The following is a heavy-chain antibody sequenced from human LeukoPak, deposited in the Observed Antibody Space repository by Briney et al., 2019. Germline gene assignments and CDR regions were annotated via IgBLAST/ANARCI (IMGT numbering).Heavy chain of an antibody. CDR2: IRSKPNGYTT. CDR3: TRVYGSGRGSLDI. CDR1: AFTFSDRY. J-gene: IGHJ3*02. D-gene: IGHD3-10*01. Sequence: GGSLRLSCAASAFTFSDRYMDGVRQAPGKGLEWVGRIRSKPNGYTTEYAASVKGRFTISSDDSKNSLHLQMNSLKTEDAAVYYCTRVYGSGRGSLDIWGQGTVVTVSS. V-gene: IGHV3-72*01.